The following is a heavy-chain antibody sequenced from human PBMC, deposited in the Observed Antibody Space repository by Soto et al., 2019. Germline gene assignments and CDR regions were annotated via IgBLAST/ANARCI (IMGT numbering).Heavy chain of an antibody. V-gene: IGHV3-9*01. Sequence: AGGSLRLSCAASGFTFDDYAMHWVRQAPGKGLEWVSGISWNSGSIGYADSVKGRFTISRDNAKNSLYLQMNSLRAEDTALYYCAKDITGETGTLAYWGQGTLVTVSS. CDR1: GFTFDDYA. CDR2: ISWNSGSI. D-gene: IGHD1-1*01. CDR3: AKDITGETGTLAY. J-gene: IGHJ4*02.